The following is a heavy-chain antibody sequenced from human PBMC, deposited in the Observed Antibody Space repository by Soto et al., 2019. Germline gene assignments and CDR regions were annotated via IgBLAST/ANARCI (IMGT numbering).Heavy chain of an antibody. D-gene: IGHD3-22*01. CDR3: ARDLAYYYDSSGPYYGMDV. J-gene: IGHJ6*02. Sequence: QVQLVESGGGVVQPGRSLRLSCAASGFTFSSYGMHWVRQAPGKGLEWVAVIWYDGSNKYYADSVKGRFTISRDNSKNTLYLQMNSLRADDTAVYYCARDLAYYYDSSGPYYGMDVWGQGTTVTVSS. V-gene: IGHV3-33*01. CDR2: IWYDGSNK. CDR1: GFTFSSYG.